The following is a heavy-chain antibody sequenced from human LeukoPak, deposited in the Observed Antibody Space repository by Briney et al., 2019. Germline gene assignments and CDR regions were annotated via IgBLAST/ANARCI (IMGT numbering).Heavy chain of an antibody. CDR2: IYYSGST. J-gene: IGHJ4*02. V-gene: IGHV4-39*01. CDR1: GGSISSSSYY. Sequence: SETLSLTCTASGGSISSSSYYWGWIRQPPGKGLEWIGSIYYSGSTYYNPSLRSRVTISVDKSKNQFSLKLSSVTAADTAVYYCARPVDYYYDSSGYYYGYYFDYWGQGTLVTVSS. CDR3: ARPVDYYYDSSGYYYGYYFDY. D-gene: IGHD3-22*01.